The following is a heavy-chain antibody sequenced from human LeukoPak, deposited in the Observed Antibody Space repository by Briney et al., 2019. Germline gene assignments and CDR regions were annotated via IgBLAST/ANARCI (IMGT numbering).Heavy chain of an antibody. CDR2: TWYDGSNT. CDR3: ARAADFGSGSYYRDAFDV. Sequence: PGGSLRLSCAASGFTFSRYGMHRVRQAPGKGLEWAAVTWYDGSNTYYADSVKGRFTISRDNSKNTLYLQMSSLRADDTAVYYCARAADFGSGSYYRDAFDVWGHGTMVIVSS. CDR1: GFTFSRYG. D-gene: IGHD3-10*01. J-gene: IGHJ3*01. V-gene: IGHV3-33*01.